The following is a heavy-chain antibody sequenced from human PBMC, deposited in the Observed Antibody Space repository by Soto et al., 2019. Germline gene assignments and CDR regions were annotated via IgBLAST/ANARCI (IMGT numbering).Heavy chain of an antibody. Sequence: GRALRVSCAASAFTFRSYDMSWVRQAPGKGLERVSAISGSGGSTYYADSVKGRFTISRDSSKNTLYLQMNSLRAEDTAVYFFAKIPDSQVAGPFDYWGQGSLDIVSS. V-gene: IGHV3-23*01. J-gene: IGHJ4*02. CDR1: AFTFRSYD. CDR2: ISGSGGST. D-gene: IGHD2-2*02. CDR3: AKIPDSQVAGPFDY.